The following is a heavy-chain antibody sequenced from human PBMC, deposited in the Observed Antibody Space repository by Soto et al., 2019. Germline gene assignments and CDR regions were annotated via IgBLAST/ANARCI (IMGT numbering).Heavy chain of an antibody. V-gene: IGHV4-61*01. CDR2: IYYSGST. CDR1: GGSVSSGSYY. CDR3: AREHKYYGMDV. Sequence: LSLTYTVSGGSVSSGSYYWSWIRQPPGKGLEWIGYIYYSGSTNYNPSLKSRVTISVDTSKNQFSLKLSSVTAADTAVYYCAREHKYYGMDVWGQGTTVTVSS. J-gene: IGHJ6*02.